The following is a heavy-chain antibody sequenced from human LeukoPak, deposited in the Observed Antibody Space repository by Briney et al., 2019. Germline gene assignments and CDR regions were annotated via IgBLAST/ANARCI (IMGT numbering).Heavy chain of an antibody. CDR3: TTDPSTMIVVAQLQPPNDDAFDI. CDR2: IKSKTDGGTT. J-gene: IGHJ3*02. D-gene: IGHD3-22*01. CDR1: GFTFSNAW. V-gene: IGHV3-15*01. Sequence: PGRSLRLSCAASGFTFSNAWMSWVRQAPGKGLEWVGRIKSKTDGGTTDYAAPVKGRFTISRDDSKNTLYLQMNSLKTEDTAVYYCTTDPSTMIVVAQLQPPNDDAFDIWGQGTMVTVSS.